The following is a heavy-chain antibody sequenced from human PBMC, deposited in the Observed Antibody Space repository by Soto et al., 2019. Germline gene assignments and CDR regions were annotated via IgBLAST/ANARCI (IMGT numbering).Heavy chain of an antibody. CDR1: GGTFITYA. D-gene: IGHD1-26*01. J-gene: IGHJ3*02. V-gene: IGHV1-69*01. Sequence: QVQLVQSGAEVKKPGSSVKVSCKASGGTFITYAISWVRQAPGQGLEWMGGIIPILGTANYAQKFQGRVTITADDATRTAYLELSSLGSDDTGGYYCARGGGSYGGALDSWGQGTLVTVS. CDR3: ARGGGSYGGALDS. CDR2: IIPILGTA.